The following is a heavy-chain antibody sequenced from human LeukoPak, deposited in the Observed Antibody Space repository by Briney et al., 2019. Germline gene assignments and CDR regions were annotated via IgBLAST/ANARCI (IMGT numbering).Heavy chain of an antibody. CDR2: IYPDDSDT. Sequence: GESLKISCKGSGYSFTSYWIGWVRQMPGKGLEWMGIIYPDDSDTRYSPSFQGQVTISAGKSISTAYLQWSSLKASDTAMYYCASAPYYDFWSGYSYIGEYFQHWGQGTLVTVSS. V-gene: IGHV5-51*01. D-gene: IGHD3-3*01. CDR3: ASAPYYDFWSGYSYIGEYFQH. CDR1: GYSFTSYW. J-gene: IGHJ1*01.